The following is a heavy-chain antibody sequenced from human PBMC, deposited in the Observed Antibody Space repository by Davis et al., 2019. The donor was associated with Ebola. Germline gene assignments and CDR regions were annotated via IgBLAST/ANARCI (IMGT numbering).Heavy chain of an antibody. CDR1: GFTFSSYW. Sequence: PGGSLRLSCAASGFTFSSYWMSWVRQAPGKGLEWVANIKQDGSEKYYVDSVKGRITISRDTAKNSLYLQMNSLRAEDTAVYYCARGPPEDVVVVVVAADYWGQGTLVTASS. J-gene: IGHJ4*02. CDR2: IKQDGSEK. V-gene: IGHV3-7*01. D-gene: IGHD2-15*01. CDR3: ARGPPEDVVVVVVAADY.